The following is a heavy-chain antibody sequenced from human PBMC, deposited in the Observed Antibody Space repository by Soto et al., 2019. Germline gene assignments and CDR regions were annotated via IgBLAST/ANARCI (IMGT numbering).Heavy chain of an antibody. CDR1: GFTFSSYA. CDR3: AKSGYSGYDFDY. V-gene: IGHV3-23*01. Sequence: LRLSCAASGFTFSSYAMSWVRQAPGKGLEWVSAISGSGGSTYYADSVKGRFTISRDNSKNTLYLQMNSLRAEGTAVYYCAKSGYSGYDFDYWGQGTLVTVSS. J-gene: IGHJ4*02. D-gene: IGHD5-12*01. CDR2: ISGSGGST.